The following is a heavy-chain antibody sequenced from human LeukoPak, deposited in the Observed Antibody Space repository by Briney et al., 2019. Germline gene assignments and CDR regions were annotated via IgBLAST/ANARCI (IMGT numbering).Heavy chain of an antibody. D-gene: IGHD2-15*01. CDR3: ARGSEGYCSGGGCYYGMDV. Sequence: ASVKVSCKASGYTFTGYYMHWVRQAPGQGLEWMGWINPNSGGTNYAQKFQGRVTMTRDTSISTAYMELSRLRSDDTAVYYCARGSEGYCSGGGCYYGMDVWGQGTTVTVSS. V-gene: IGHV1-2*02. CDR1: GYTFTGYY. J-gene: IGHJ6*01. CDR2: INPNSGGT.